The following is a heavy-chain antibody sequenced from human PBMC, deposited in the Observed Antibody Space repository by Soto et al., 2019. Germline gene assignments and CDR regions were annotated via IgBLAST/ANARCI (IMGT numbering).Heavy chain of an antibody. V-gene: IGHV3-30*18. Sequence: GWSLRLSCAASGFTFSSYGMHWVRQAPGKGLEWVAVISYDGSNKYYADSVKGRFTISRDNSKNTLYLQMNSLRAEDTAVYYCAKDQGVPYWGQGTLVTVSS. D-gene: IGHD1-1*01. CDR1: GFTFSSYG. CDR2: ISYDGSNK. J-gene: IGHJ4*02. CDR3: AKDQGVPY.